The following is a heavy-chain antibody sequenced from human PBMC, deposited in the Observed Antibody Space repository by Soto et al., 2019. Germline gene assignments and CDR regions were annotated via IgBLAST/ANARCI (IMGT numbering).Heavy chain of an antibody. Sequence: ASVKVSCKASGYTFTSYGISWVRQAPGQGLEWMGWISAYNGNTNYAQKLQGRVTMTTDTSTSTAYMELRSLRSDDTAVYYCVTYCSSTSCNWFDPWGQGTLVTVSS. CDR3: VTYCSSTSCNWFDP. V-gene: IGHV1-18*04. D-gene: IGHD2-2*01. CDR1: GYTFTSYG. J-gene: IGHJ5*02. CDR2: ISAYNGNT.